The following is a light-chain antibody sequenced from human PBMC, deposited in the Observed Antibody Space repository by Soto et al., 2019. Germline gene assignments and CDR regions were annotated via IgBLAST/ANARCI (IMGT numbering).Light chain of an antibody. Sequence: ETVLTQSPGPLSLSPGERATLSCRASQTVSTYLAWYQQKTGRAPRLLVFGASSRATGVPDRFSGSGSVTDFTLTISGLEPEDFALYYCQQYHNSPLTFGQGTNVEI. CDR3: QQYHNSPLT. J-gene: IGKJ1*01. CDR1: QTVSTY. V-gene: IGKV3-20*01. CDR2: GAS.